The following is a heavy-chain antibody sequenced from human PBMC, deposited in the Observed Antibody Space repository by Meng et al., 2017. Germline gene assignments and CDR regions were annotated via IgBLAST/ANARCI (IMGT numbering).Heavy chain of an antibody. D-gene: IGHD1-26*01. V-gene: IGHV4-30-4*01. CDR2: IYHSGST. CDR1: GGSISSGNYY. J-gene: IGHJ5*02. Sequence: QVQPQESGPGLVKPSQTLSLTCNVSGGSISSGNYYWSWIRQPPGKGLEWIGYIYHSGSTYYNPSLKSRVTISVDTSKNQFPLKLNYVTAADTAVYYCARDAGVGGSYNWFDPWGQGTLVTVSS. CDR3: ARDAGVGGSYNWFDP.